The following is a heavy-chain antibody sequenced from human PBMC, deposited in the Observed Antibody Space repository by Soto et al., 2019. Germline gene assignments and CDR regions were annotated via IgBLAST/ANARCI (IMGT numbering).Heavy chain of an antibody. V-gene: IGHV3-23*01. CDR3: AKRAEENYYDSSGTEYNWFDP. CDR2: ISGSGGST. J-gene: IGHJ5*02. CDR1: GFTFSSYA. D-gene: IGHD3-22*01. Sequence: GGSLRLSCAASGFTFSSYAMSWVRQAPGKGLEWVSAISGSGGSTYYADSVKGRFTISRDNSKNTLYLQMNSLRAEDTAVYYCAKRAEENYYDSSGTEYNWFDPWGQGTLVTVSS.